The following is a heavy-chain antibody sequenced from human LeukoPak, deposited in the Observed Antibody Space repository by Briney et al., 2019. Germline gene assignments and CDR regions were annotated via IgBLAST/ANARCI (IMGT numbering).Heavy chain of an antibody. V-gene: IGHV1-2*02. Sequence: ASVKVSCKVSGYTLTEISMHWVRQAPGQGLEWMGWINPNSGGTNYAQKFQGRVTMTRDTSISTAYMELSRLRSDDTAVYYCARGPLYFDYWGQGTLVTVSS. CDR2: INPNSGGT. J-gene: IGHJ4*02. CDR3: ARGPLYFDY. CDR1: GYTLTEIS.